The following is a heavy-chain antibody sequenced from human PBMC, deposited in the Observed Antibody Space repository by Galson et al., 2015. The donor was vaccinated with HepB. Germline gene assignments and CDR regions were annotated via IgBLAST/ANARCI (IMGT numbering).Heavy chain of an antibody. CDR2: INAGNGHT. Sequence: SVKVSCKASGYTFTTYTIHWVRQAPGQGLEWMGWINAGNGHTKYSQKFPDRVTITRDTSASTAYMELSSLRSEDTAVYYCARLDWNDEYYYGMDAWGQGTTVTV. J-gene: IGHJ6*02. CDR1: GYTFTTYT. CDR3: ARLDWNDEYYYGMDA. D-gene: IGHD1-1*01. V-gene: IGHV1-3*01.